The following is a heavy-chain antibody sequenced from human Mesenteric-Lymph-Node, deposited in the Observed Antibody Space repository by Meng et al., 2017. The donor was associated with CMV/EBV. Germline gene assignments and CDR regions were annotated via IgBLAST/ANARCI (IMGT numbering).Heavy chain of an antibody. V-gene: IGHV3-48*04. CDR2: ISDSSATI. D-gene: IGHD2-15*01. J-gene: IGHJ4*02. CDR1: GFTFSSYW. CDR3: TRHVDTTYCSGGRCHY. Sequence: GGSLRLSCAASGFTFSSYWMTWVRQAPGKGLEWVSYISDSSATIYYADSVKGRFTISRDNAKNPLYLQMNSLRAEDTAVYYCTRHVDTTYCSGGRCHYWGQGTLVTVSS.